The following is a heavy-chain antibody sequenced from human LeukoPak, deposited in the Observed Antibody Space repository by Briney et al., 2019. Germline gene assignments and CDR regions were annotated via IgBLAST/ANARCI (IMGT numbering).Heavy chain of an antibody. V-gene: IGHV3-66*01. CDR3: ARESNSGYYLSY. Sequence: GGSLRLSCAASGFTVSSNYMSWVRQAPGKGLEWVSVIYSGGRTYYADSVKGRFTISRDNSKDTLYLQMNSLRAEDTAVYYCARESNSGYYLSYWGQGTLVTVSS. CDR2: IYSGGRT. J-gene: IGHJ4*02. CDR1: GFTVSSNY. D-gene: IGHD3-22*01.